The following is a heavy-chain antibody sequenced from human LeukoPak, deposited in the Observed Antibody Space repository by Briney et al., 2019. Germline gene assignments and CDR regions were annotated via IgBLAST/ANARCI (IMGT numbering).Heavy chain of an antibody. D-gene: IGHD3-10*01. CDR2: INDYNGNT. Sequence: ASLKVSCKASGYTFTSYGISWVRQAPGQGLEWMGGINDYNGNTNYAQKLQGRVTVTTDTSTSTAYMELRSLRSDDTAVYYCARDPQWFGELLRSNWFDPWGQGTLVTVSS. CDR3: ARDPQWFGELLRSNWFDP. J-gene: IGHJ5*02. V-gene: IGHV1-18*01. CDR1: GYTFTSYG.